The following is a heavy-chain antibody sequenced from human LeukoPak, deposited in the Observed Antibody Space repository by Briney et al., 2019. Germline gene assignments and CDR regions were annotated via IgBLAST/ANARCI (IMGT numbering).Heavy chain of an antibody. J-gene: IGHJ4*02. Sequence: ASVKVSCKASGGTFSSYAISWVRQAPGQGLEWMGGINPNSGGTNYAQKFQGRVTMTRDTSISTAYMELSRLRSDDTAVYYCARGFFEYWGQGTLVTVSS. CDR1: GGTFSSYA. CDR3: ARGFFEY. CDR2: INPNSGGT. V-gene: IGHV1-2*02.